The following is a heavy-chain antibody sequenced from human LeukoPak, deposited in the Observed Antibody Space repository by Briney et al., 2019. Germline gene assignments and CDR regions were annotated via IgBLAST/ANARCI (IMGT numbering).Heavy chain of an antibody. J-gene: IGHJ4*02. CDR2: ISSNGDST. Sequence: GGSLRLSCVASGFTFSSSAMNWVRQAPGKGLEYVSAISSNGDSTYYANSVKGRFTISRDNSKNTLYLQMNSLRAEDTAVYYCARPDHYGDYLNYWGQGTLVTVSS. CDR3: ARPDHYGDYLNY. D-gene: IGHD4-17*01. V-gene: IGHV3-64*01. CDR1: GFTFSSSA.